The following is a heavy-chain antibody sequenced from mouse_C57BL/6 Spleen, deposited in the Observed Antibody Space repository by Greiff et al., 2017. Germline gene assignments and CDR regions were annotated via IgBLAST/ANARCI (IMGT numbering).Heavy chain of an antibody. CDR1: GYTFTSYW. D-gene: IGHD3-2*02. CDR3: ARMEPDSSSYTWCAY. CDR2: IYPSDSET. Sequence: QLQQPGAELVRPGSSVKLSCKASGYTFTSYWMDWVKQRPGQGLEWIGNIYPSDSETHYNQKFKAKATLTVDKSSSTAYMQLSSLTSEDSAVYYCARMEPDSSSYTWCAYWGQGTLVTVSA. J-gene: IGHJ3*01. V-gene: IGHV1-61*01.